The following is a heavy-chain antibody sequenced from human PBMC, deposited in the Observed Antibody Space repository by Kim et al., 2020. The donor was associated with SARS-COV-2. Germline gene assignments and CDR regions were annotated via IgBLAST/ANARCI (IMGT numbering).Heavy chain of an antibody. D-gene: IGHD5-12*01. V-gene: IGHV3-11*06. CDR3: ARGREGSGYDFGSLDY. J-gene: IGHJ4*02. Sequence: SVKSRFTISRDNAKNSLYLQMSSLRVEGTAVYYCARGREGSGYDFGSLDYWGRGTLVTVSS.